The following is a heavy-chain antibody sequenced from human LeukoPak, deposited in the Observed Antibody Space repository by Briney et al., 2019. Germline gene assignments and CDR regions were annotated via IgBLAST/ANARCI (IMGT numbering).Heavy chain of an antibody. D-gene: IGHD6-13*01. CDR2: TYYRGST. V-gene: IGHV4-59*01. CDR1: GASISSYY. J-gene: IGHJ4*02. Sequence: SETLSLTCTVSGASISSYYWSWMRQPPGKGLEWIGYTYYRGSTNYNPSLKSRVTISVDTSKNQFSLKLSSVTAADTAVYYCASGPYPAAGTDHQFDYWGQGTLVTVSS. CDR3: ASGPYPAAGTDHQFDY.